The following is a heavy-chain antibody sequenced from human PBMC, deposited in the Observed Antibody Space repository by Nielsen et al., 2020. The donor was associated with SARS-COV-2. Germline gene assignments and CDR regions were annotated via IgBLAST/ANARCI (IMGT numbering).Heavy chain of an antibody. D-gene: IGHD6-13*01. CDR2: IRYDEKNE. CDR1: GFTFNTYG. Sequence: GESLKISCEASGFTFNTYGMHWVRQAPGKGLERVAFIRYDEKNEYYTDSVKGRFTISRDNFKNTLYLQMNSLRPEDTAVYYCAKDRQSWAAVGIDYWGQGTLVTVSS. CDR3: AKDRQSWAAVGIDY. J-gene: IGHJ4*02. V-gene: IGHV3-30*02.